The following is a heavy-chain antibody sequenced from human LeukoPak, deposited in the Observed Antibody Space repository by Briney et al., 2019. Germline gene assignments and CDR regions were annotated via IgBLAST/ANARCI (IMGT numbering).Heavy chain of an antibody. V-gene: IGHV4-59*12. D-gene: IGHD3-22*01. CDR1: GGSISNYY. CDR3: AREYYYDSSASPLGY. Sequence: PSETLSLTCTVSGGSISNYYWSWIRQPPGKGLEWIGYIYYNGDTNYNPSLKSRVTISVDTSKNQFSLKLSSVTAADTAVYYCAREYYYDSSASPLGYWGQGTLVTVSS. CDR2: IYYNGDT. J-gene: IGHJ4*02.